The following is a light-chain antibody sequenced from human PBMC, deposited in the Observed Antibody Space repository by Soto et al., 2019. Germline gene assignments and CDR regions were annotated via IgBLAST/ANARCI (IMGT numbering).Light chain of an antibody. CDR3: QHYKRYSEA. J-gene: IGKJ3*01. Sequence: IVLTPSPCTLSLSPGGRATLSYRARQSVRSTSLAWYQQKPGQAPRLLIYGASSRATGIPDRFSGSRSGTDFTLTISSLQPDDFATYYCQHYKRYSEAFGQGTVVD. CDR2: GAS. V-gene: IGKV3-20*01. CDR1: QSVRSTS.